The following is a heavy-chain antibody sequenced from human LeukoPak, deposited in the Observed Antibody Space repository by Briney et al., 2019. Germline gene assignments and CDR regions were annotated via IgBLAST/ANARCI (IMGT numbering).Heavy chain of an antibody. CDR2: IIPIFGTA. Sequence: SVKVSCKASGGTFSSYAISWVRQAPGQGLEWMGGIIPIFGTANYAQKFQGGVTITPDESTSTAYMELSSLRSEDTAVYYCARARSGYYFADYWGQGTLVTVSS. CDR3: ARARSGYYFADY. V-gene: IGHV1-69*13. J-gene: IGHJ4*02. D-gene: IGHD3-22*01. CDR1: GGTFSSYA.